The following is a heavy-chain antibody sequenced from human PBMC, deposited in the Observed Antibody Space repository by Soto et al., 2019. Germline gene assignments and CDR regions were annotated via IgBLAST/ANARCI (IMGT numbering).Heavy chain of an antibody. CDR3: ASLLRTTVTTSGLIDY. CDR1: GGTFSSYA. D-gene: IGHD4-17*01. Sequence: SVKVSCKASGGTFSSYAISWVRQAPGQGLEWMGGIIPIFGTANYAQKFQGRVTITADESTSTAYMELSSLRSEGTAVYYCASLLRTTVTTSGLIDYWGQGTLVTVPQ. CDR2: IIPIFGTA. J-gene: IGHJ4*02. V-gene: IGHV1-69*13.